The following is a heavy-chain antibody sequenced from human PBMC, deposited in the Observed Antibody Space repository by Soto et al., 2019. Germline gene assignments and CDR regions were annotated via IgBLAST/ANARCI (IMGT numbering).Heavy chain of an antibody. D-gene: IGHD3-22*01. J-gene: IGHJ4*02. Sequence: GGSLRLSCAASGFTFSSYAMHWVRQAPGKGLEWVAVISYDGSNKYYADSVKGRFTISRDNSKNTLYLQMNSLGAEDTAVYYCARAGIVVVTDTFDYWGQGTLVTVSS. CDR1: GFTFSSYA. V-gene: IGHV3-30-3*01. CDR3: ARAGIVVVTDTFDY. CDR2: ISYDGSNK.